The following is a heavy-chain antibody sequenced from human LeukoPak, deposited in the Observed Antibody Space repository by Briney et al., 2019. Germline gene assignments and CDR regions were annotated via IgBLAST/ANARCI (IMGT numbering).Heavy chain of an antibody. D-gene: IGHD4-17*01. V-gene: IGHV4-30-2*01. CDR1: SGSISSGGYY. J-gene: IGHJ4*02. CDR2: IFHSGST. CDR3: ATLSTTATSFDY. Sequence: PSETLSLTCTVSSGSISSGGYYWSWIRQPPGKGLEWIGYIFHSGSTSYNPSLKSRVTMSVDRSKSRFSLKVTSVTAADTAVYYCATLSTTATSFDYWGQGTLVTVS.